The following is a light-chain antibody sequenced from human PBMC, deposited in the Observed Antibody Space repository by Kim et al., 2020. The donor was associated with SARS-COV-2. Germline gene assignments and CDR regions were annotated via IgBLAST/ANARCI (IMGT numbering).Light chain of an antibody. CDR2: GKT. J-gene: IGLJ2*01. CDR1: SLRSTY. CDR3: NCRDNNDIGL. V-gene: IGLV3-19*01. Sequence: VALGQTVRITCQGDSLRSTYTSAYNKKPRQAPLVVVYGKTNRPSGIPDRFSGSSSGNTASLTITGTQAGDEADYYCNCRDNNDIGLFGGGTRLTVL.